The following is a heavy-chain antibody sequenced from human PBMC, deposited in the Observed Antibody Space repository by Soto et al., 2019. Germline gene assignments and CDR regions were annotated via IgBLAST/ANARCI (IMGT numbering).Heavy chain of an antibody. CDR2: INQDGSQK. D-gene: IGHD2-21*01. CDR3: ARDHLILQADYFYYGADV. J-gene: IGHJ6*02. CDR1: GFTFSKHG. Sequence: HPGGSLRVSCATSGFTFSKHGMSWVRQAPGKGLEWVARINQDGSQKFHLDSVKGRFTISRDNAKNSVSLQMNSLRADDTAVYYCARDHLILQADYFYYGADVWGLGTPVTGSS. V-gene: IGHV3-7*03.